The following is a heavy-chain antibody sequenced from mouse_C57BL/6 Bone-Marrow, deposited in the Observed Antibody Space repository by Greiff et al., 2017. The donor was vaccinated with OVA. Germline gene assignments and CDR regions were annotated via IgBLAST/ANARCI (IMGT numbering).Heavy chain of an antibody. CDR2: INPSTGGT. CDR3: ARGRWLLPLDY. Sequence: VQLKQSGPELVKPGASAKISCKASGYSFTGYYMNWVKQSPEKSLEWIGEINPSTGGTTYNQKFKAKATLTVDKSSSTAYMQLKSLTSEDSAVYYCARGRWLLPLDYWGQGTTLTVSS. J-gene: IGHJ2*01. CDR1: GYSFTGYY. D-gene: IGHD2-3*01. V-gene: IGHV1-42*01.